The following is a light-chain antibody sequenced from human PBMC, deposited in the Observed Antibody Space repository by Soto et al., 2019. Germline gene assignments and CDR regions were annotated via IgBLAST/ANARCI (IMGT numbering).Light chain of an antibody. CDR1: RSDIGDSNF. CDR3: ASFRSGTILV. Sequence: QSALAQPGSVTGSPGQSDTISCTGRRSDIGDSNFISWYQHSPGKAPRLLIYEVNNRPSGVSNRFSGSKAGNTASLTISGLLDDDEADYFCASFRSGTILVFGSGTKVTVL. J-gene: IGLJ1*01. V-gene: IGLV2-14*01. CDR2: EVN.